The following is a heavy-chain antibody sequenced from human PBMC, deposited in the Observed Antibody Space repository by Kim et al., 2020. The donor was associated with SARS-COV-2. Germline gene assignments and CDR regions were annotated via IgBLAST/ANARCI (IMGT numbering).Heavy chain of an antibody. CDR3: ARDLHVGGRTEAFDI. D-gene: IGHD3-16*01. CDR1: GLTFSSYS. J-gene: IGHJ3*02. CDR2: IWNDGSNK. V-gene: IGHV3-30*04. Sequence: GGSLRLSCVASGLTFSSYSMHWVRQAPGKGLEWVGVIWNDGSNKYYADSVKGRFTISRDNSKNTLDLQMNSLRAEDTAVYYCARDLHVGGRTEAFDIWGQETMVTVSS.